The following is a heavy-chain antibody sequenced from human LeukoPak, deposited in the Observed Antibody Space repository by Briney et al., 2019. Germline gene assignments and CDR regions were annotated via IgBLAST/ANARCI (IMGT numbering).Heavy chain of an antibody. CDR1: GYTLSEYG. CDR3: ARDCSNGVCFPRDY. CDR2: ITTYNGNR. D-gene: IGHD2-8*01. V-gene: IGHV1-18*01. Sequence: ASVKVSCKASGYTLSEYGISWVRQAPGQGLEWLGWITTYNGNRKYAEKFQGRVTMTTDTSTSTYYMEMRSLRSDDTAIYYCARDCSNGVCFPRDYWGQGTQLTVST. J-gene: IGHJ4*02.